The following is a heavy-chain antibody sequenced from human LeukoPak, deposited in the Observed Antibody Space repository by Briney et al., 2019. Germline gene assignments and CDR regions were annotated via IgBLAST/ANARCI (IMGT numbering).Heavy chain of an antibody. Sequence: GASLQISCMCSGSTFTSYWIGWVRRLPGRGLEWMGIIYSGDSDTRYSPSFEGQVTISADKSVDTAYLQWSSLKASDTAMYYCARRGTYFDYWGQGTLVTVSS. CDR1: GSTFTSYW. D-gene: IGHD1-26*01. CDR2: IYSGDSDT. J-gene: IGHJ4*02. V-gene: IGHV5-51*01. CDR3: ARRGTYFDY.